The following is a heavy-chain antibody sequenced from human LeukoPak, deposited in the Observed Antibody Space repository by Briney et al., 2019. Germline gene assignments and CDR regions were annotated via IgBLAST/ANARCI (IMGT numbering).Heavy chain of an antibody. CDR1: GFTFSTYW. CDR3: AKDQLGYYYMDV. D-gene: IGHD1-1*01. J-gene: IGHJ6*03. V-gene: IGHV3-7*01. CDR2: INQDGREK. Sequence: GGSLRLSCAASGFTFSTYWMNWVRQAPGKGLEWVANINQDGREKYYVDSVKGRFTISRDNARNSLYLQMNSLRAEDTAVYYCAKDQLGYYYMDVWGKGTTVTVSS.